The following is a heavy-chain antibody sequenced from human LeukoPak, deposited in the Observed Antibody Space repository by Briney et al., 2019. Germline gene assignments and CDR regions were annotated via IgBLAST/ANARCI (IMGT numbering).Heavy chain of an antibody. CDR1: GGSISSYY. CDR3: ARHSSGWYRWFDP. CDR2: IYYSGST. V-gene: IGHV4-59*01. Sequence: SETLSLTCTVSGGSISSYYWSWIRQPPGKGLEWIGYIYYSGSTNYNPSLKSRVTISVDTSKNQFSLKLSSVTAADTAAYYCARHSSGWYRWFDPWGQGTLVTVSS. D-gene: IGHD6-19*01. J-gene: IGHJ5*02.